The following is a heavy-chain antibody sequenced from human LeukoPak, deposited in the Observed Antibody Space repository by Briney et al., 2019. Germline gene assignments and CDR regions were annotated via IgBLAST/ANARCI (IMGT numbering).Heavy chain of an antibody. CDR2: FYHSGST. CDR3: ASIDYYDSSGYYWRNDVFDI. Sequence: PSETLSLTCAVSGGSISSSNWWSWVRQPPGKGLEWFGEFYHSGSTNYNPSLKSRVTISVDKSKTQFSLELSSVTAADTAVYYCASIDYYDSSGYYWRNDVFDIWGQGTMVTVSS. V-gene: IGHV4-4*02. D-gene: IGHD3-22*01. CDR1: GGSISSSNW. J-gene: IGHJ3*02.